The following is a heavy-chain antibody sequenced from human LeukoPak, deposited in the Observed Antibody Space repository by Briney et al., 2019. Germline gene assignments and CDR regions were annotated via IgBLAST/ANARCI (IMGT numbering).Heavy chain of an antibody. V-gene: IGHV1-2*02. CDR2: INPNSGGT. Sequence: ASVKVSCKASGYTFTGYYMHGVRQAPGQGLEWRGWINPNSGGTNYAQKFQGRVTMTRDTSISTAYMELSRLRSDDTAVYYCARDPYCSSTSCYNDYWGQGTLVTVSS. CDR1: GYTFTGYY. CDR3: ARDPYCSSTSCYNDY. J-gene: IGHJ4*02. D-gene: IGHD2-2*02.